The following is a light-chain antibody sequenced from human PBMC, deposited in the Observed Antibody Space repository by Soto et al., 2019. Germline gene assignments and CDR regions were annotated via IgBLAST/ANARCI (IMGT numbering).Light chain of an antibody. J-gene: IGKJ1*01. V-gene: IGKV3-20*01. CDR1: QSLSSSY. CDR3: QQYGSSPWT. CDR2: GAS. Sequence: IVMTHSPGTLSLSPGERATLSCRASQSLSSSYLAWYQQKPGQAPRLLIYGASSRATGIPDRFSGSGSGTDFTLTISRLEPEDFAVYYCQQYGSSPWTFGQGTKVDIK.